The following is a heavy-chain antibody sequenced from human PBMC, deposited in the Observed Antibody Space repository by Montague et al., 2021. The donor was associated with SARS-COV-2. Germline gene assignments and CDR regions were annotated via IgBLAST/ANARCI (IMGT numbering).Heavy chain of an antibody. V-gene: IGHV4-4*02. CDR1: GVSITSTNW. J-gene: IGHJ4*02. Sequence: SETLSLTCAVSGVSITSTNWWSLVRQPPGKGLEWIGEISYGGIATYNPSLKSRATISMDRSRNLFSLKLSSVTAADTAIYYCAGKVSTVPADYLGQGTLVTVS. CDR3: AGKVSTVPADY. CDR2: ISYGGIA. D-gene: IGHD4-11*01.